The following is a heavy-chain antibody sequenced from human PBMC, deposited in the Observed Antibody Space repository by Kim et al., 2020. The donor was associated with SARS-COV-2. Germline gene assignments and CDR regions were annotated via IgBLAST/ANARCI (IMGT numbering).Heavy chain of an antibody. CDR3: ARGGTQHYYDSSGYPTGDY. Sequence: SETLSLTCAVYGGSFSGYYWSWIRQPPGKGLEWIGEINHSGSTNYNPSLKSRVTISVDTSKNQFSLKLSSVTAADTAVYYCARGGTQHYYDSSGYPTGDYWGQGTLVTVSS. CDR2: INHSGST. V-gene: IGHV4-34*01. CDR1: GGSFSGYY. D-gene: IGHD3-22*01. J-gene: IGHJ4*02.